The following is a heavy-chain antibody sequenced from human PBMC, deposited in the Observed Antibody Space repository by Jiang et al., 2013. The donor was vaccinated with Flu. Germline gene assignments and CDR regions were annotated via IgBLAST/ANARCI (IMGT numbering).Heavy chain of an antibody. CDR3: AKAYVPPFTVTTNYFDY. V-gene: IGHV3-23*01. CDR1: GFTFSSYA. J-gene: IGHJ4*02. CDR2: ISGSGGST. D-gene: IGHD4-17*01. Sequence: VQLLESGGGLVQPGGSLRLSCAASGFTFSSYAMSWVRQAPGKGLEWVSAISGSGGSTYYADSVKGRFTISRDNSKNTLYLQMNSLRAEDTAVYYCAKAYVPPFTVTTNYFDYWGQGTLVTVSS.